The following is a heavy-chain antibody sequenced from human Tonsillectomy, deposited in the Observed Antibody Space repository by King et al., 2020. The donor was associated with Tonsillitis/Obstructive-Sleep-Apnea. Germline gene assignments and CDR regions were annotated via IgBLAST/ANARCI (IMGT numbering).Heavy chain of an antibody. J-gene: IGHJ2*01. CDR1: GFTFDDYA. D-gene: IGHD2-21*01. V-gene: IGHV3-9*01. CDR2: ISWNSGSI. CDR3: AKASYCGGDCYSQYFDI. Sequence: VQLVESGGGLVQPGRSLRLSCAASGFTFDDYAMHWVRHAPGKGLEWVSGISWNSGSIGYADSVKGRFTISRDNAKHSLYLQMNSLRAEDTALYYCAKASYCGGDCYSQYFDIWGRGTLVTVSS.